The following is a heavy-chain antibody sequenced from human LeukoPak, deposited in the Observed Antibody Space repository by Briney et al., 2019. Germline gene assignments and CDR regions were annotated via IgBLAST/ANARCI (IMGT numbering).Heavy chain of an antibody. J-gene: IGHJ4*02. CDR1: GFIFSNYW. CDR2: IKQDGSEK. CDR3: AKAFTVGYFDY. V-gene: IGHV3-7*03. Sequence: GGSLRLSCAASGFIFSNYWMSWVRQAPGKGLEWVANIKQDGSEKFYVDSVKGRFTISRDNAKNSLYLQMNSLRAEDTAVYYCAKAFTVGYFDYWGQGTLVTVSS.